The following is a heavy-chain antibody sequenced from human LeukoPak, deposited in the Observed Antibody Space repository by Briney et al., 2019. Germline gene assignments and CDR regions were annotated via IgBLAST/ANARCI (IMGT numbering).Heavy chain of an antibody. CDR3: AKDLASQLGRGFYYYYGMDV. D-gene: IGHD6-6*01. CDR2: SSGSGGST. J-gene: IGHJ6*02. V-gene: IGHV3-23*01. CDR1: GFTFSSCA. Sequence: GGSLRLSCAASGFTFSSCAMSWVRQAPGKGLEWVSASSGSGGSTYYADSVKGRFTISRDNSKNTLYLQMNSLRAEDTAVYYCAKDLASQLGRGFYYYYGMDVWGQGTTVTVSS.